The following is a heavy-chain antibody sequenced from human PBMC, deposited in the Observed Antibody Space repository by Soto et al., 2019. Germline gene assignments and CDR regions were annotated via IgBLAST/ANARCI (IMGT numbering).Heavy chain of an antibody. V-gene: IGHV1-46*01. CDR3: ARDLAAGDY. J-gene: IGHJ4*02. CDR2: FNPTSGST. D-gene: IGHD6-13*01. Sequence: QVQLVQSGAEVKKPGASVKLSCKASGYTFINYYIHWVRQAPGQGLEWMGIFNPTSGSTNYAQKFQGRVILTMDTSTRTDYMELSSLRFDDTAVYYCARDLAAGDYWGQGTLVTVSS. CDR1: GYTFINYY.